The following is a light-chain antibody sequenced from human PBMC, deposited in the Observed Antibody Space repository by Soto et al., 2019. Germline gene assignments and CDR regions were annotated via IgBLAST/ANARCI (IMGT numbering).Light chain of an antibody. Sequence: EIVMTQSPATLSVSSGERVTLSCRASQSISSTLAWHQQRPGQAPRLLIYGVSTRATGIPARFSGSGSGTEFTLTISSLQSEDFAVYYCQKYNDWPPSWTFGQGTKVEIK. V-gene: IGKV3-15*01. CDR3: QKYNDWPPSWT. J-gene: IGKJ1*01. CDR2: GVS. CDR1: QSISST.